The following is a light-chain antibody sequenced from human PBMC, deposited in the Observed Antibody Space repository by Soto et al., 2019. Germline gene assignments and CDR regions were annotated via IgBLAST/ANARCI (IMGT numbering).Light chain of an antibody. V-gene: IGKV1-39*01. J-gene: IGKJ1*01. CDR3: QQSYSTPRT. CDR2: AAS. CDR1: QSISSY. Sequence: DIQLTQSPSSLSASVGDRVTITCRASQSISSYLNWYQQKPGKAPMLLISAASSLQSGVPSRFSGSGSGTEFTLTISSLQPEDFATYYCQQSYSTPRTFGQGTKVEIK.